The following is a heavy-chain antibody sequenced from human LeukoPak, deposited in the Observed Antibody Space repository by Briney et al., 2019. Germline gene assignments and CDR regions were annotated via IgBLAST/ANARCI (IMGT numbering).Heavy chain of an antibody. CDR2: VYPDGRT. J-gene: IGHJ6*03. CDR1: GGSISRPY. CDR3: ARGGGLYFGDLFSAGYMDV. Sequence: SETLSLTCTVSGGSISRPYWSWIRQPPGEGLEWIGYVYPDGRTNFNPSLKSRVAMSIDTSKSQFSLRLTSVTAADAAVYYCARGGGLYFGDLFSAGYMDVWGKGTTVTVSS. D-gene: IGHD3-10*01. V-gene: IGHV4-59*11.